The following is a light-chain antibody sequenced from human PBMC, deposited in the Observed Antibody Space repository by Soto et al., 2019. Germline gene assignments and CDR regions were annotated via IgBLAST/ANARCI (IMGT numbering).Light chain of an antibody. CDR2: DAS. Sequence: EIVLTQSPATLSLSPGERATLSCRASQSVSSYLAWYQQKPGQAPRLLIYDASNRATGIPARFSGSGSGTDFTLTISSLGPEDFPVYYCQQRSNWLTFGGGTKVEIK. J-gene: IGKJ4*01. V-gene: IGKV3-11*01. CDR1: QSVSSY. CDR3: QQRSNWLT.